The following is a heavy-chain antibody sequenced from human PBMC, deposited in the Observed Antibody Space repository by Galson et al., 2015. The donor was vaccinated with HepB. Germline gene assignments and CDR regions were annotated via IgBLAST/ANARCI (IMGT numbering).Heavy chain of an antibody. CDR1: GCTFSSYA. CDR2: IIPIFGTA. V-gene: IGHV1-69*13. J-gene: IGHJ4*02. CDR3: ARGYITVVTPYYFDY. Sequence: SVKVSCKASGCTFSSYAISWVRQAPGQGLEWMGGIIPIFGTANYAQKFQGRVTITADESTSTAYMELSSLRSEDTAVYYCARGYITVVTPYYFDYWGQGTLVTVSS. D-gene: IGHD4-23*01.